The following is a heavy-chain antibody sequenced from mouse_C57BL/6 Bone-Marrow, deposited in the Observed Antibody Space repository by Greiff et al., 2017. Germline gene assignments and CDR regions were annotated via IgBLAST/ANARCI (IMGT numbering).Heavy chain of an antibody. J-gene: IGHJ3*01. CDR1: GFTFSSYG. CDR3: ARLPYYYGSSYGWFVY. CDR2: ISSGGSYT. Sequence: EVMLVESGGDLVKPGGSLKLSCAASGFTFSSYGMSWVRQTPDKRLEWVATISSGGSYTYYPDSVKGRFTISRDNAKNTLYLQMSSLKSEDTAMYYCARLPYYYGSSYGWFVYWGQGTLVTVSA. V-gene: IGHV5-6*01. D-gene: IGHD1-1*01.